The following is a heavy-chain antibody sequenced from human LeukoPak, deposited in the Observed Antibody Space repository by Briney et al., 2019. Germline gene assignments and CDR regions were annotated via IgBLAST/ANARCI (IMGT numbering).Heavy chain of an antibody. CDR3: AKGSGYSGYDPFDY. V-gene: IGHV3-74*01. CDR2: IHSDGSST. J-gene: IGHJ4*02. CDR1: GFTFSSTW. Sequence: PGGSLRLSCAASGFTFSSTWMHWFRQAPGKGPVWVSRIHSDGSSTIYADSVKGRFTISRDNSKNTLYLQMNSLRAEDTAIYYCAKGSGYSGYDPFDYWGQGTLVTVSS. D-gene: IGHD5-12*01.